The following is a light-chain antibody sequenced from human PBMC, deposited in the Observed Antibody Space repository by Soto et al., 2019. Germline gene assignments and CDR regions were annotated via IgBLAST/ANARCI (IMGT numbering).Light chain of an antibody. CDR1: GGSIASNY. CDR3: QSYDSNSLIL. V-gene: IGLV6-57*02. J-gene: IGLJ2*01. CDR2: EDY. Sequence: NFMLTQPHSVSASPGETVTISCTGSGGSIASNYVLWYQQRPGSAPTAVIFEDYQRPSGVPDRFSGSIDRSSNSASLTISGLRTEDEADYYCQSYDSNSLILFGGGTQLTVL.